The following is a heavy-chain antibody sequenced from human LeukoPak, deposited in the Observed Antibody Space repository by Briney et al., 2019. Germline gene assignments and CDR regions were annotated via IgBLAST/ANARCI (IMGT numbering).Heavy chain of an antibody. V-gene: IGHV3-30*18. CDR2: TSYDGGNK. Sequence: PGRSLRLSCAASGFTFSDYGMHWVRQAPGKGLEWVALTSYDGGNKFYADSVRDRFTISRDNSKNTLFLQMNSLRIEDTAVYYCAKVFEVRGARRPKDYWGQGTLVIVSS. CDR1: GFTFSDYG. D-gene: IGHD3-10*01. J-gene: IGHJ4*02. CDR3: AKVFEVRGARRPKDY.